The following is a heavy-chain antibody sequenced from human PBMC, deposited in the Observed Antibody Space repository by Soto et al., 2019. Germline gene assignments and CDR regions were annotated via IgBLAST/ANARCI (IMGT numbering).Heavy chain of an antibody. CDR3: ARAGYCSSTSCYTKGSTPWFGELLFDY. D-gene: IGHD2-2*02. CDR2: MNPNSGNT. Sequence: GASVKVSCKASGYTFTSYDINWVRQATGQGLEWMGWMNPNSGNTGYAQKFQGRVTMTRNTSISTAYMELSSLRSEDTAVYYCARAGYCSSTSCYTKGSTPWFGELLFDYWGQGTLVTVSS. V-gene: IGHV1-8*01. J-gene: IGHJ4*02. CDR1: GYTFTSYD.